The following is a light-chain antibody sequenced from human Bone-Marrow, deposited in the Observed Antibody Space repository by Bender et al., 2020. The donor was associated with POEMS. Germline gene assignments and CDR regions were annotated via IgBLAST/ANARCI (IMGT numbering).Light chain of an antibody. Sequence: QSVLTQPPSVSAAPGQKVTISCSGSSSNIGINYVSWYQHLPGTAPKLLIYGYNNRPSGVPDRFSGSKSGTSASLAITGLQAEDEGDYYCQSYDNSLGGWVFGGGTKLTVL. V-gene: IGLV1-40*01. CDR2: GYN. CDR1: SSNIGINY. J-gene: IGLJ3*02. CDR3: QSYDNSLGGWV.